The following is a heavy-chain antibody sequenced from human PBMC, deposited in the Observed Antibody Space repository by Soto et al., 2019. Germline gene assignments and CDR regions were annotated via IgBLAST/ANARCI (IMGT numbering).Heavy chain of an antibody. CDR2: IYWDDDK. J-gene: IGHJ4*02. V-gene: IGHV2-5*02. Sequence: QITLKESGPTLVKPTETLTLTCTFSGFSLSTSGVGVGWIRQPPGKALEWLALIYWDDDKRYSPSLKSRLTITEDTSKNQVVLKMTNMDPSDTGTYYCAHLMAMRPFDYWGQGILVTVSS. CDR1: GFSLSTSGVG. CDR3: AHLMAMRPFDY. D-gene: IGHD2-2*01.